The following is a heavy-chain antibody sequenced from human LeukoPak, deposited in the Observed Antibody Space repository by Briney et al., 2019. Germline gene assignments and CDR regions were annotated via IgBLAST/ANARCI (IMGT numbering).Heavy chain of an antibody. V-gene: IGHV3-9*01. CDR3: SKGGIAVAGTLNWFDP. Sequence: GGSLRLSCTASGFTFSDYAMNWVRQAPGKGLEWVSGIKRNSGSIGYADSVQGRFTISRDNANNTVYLHMISMRAEDTASYYCSKGGIAVAGTLNWFDPWGEGTLVTVSS. CDR1: GFTFSDYA. J-gene: IGHJ5*02. CDR2: IKRNSGSI. D-gene: IGHD6-19*01.